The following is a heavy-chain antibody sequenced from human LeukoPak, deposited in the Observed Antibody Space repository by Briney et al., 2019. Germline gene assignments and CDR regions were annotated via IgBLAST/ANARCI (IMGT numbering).Heavy chain of an antibody. CDR3: AKWGDPSIAAAYPWDY. J-gene: IGHJ4*02. Sequence: QPGGSLRLSCAASGFTFSSYAMSWVRQTPGKGLEWVSAISGSGGSTNHADSVRGRFTISRDNSQNTLYLNMNSLRAEDTAVYYCAKWGDPSIAAAYPWDYWGQGTLVTVSS. V-gene: IGHV3-23*01. CDR2: ISGSGGST. CDR1: GFTFSSYA. D-gene: IGHD6-13*01.